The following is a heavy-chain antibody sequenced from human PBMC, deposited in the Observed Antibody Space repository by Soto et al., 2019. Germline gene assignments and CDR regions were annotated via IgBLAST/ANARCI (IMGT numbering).Heavy chain of an antibody. Sequence: QVHLVQSGAEVEKPGSSVKVSCKASGDTFSSYSFTWVRQAPGQGLEWMGRIIPILGITNYAQKFQGRVTITADKSTSTAHMELSSPRSEDTAVYYCATDKDSTYDYWGQGTLVTVSS. V-gene: IGHV1-69*08. CDR3: ATDKDSTYDY. D-gene: IGHD4-4*01. CDR1: GDTFSSYS. J-gene: IGHJ4*02. CDR2: IIPILGIT.